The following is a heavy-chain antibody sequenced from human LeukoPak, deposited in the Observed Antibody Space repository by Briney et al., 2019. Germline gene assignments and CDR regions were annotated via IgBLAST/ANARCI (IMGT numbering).Heavy chain of an antibody. CDR3: AKSTGYSTTGRDFDS. CDR2: ISGGGATT. J-gene: IGHJ4*02. V-gene: IGHV3-23*01. Sequence: GGSLRLSCAASGFTFSSHWMHWARQAPGKGLEWVSDISGGGATTFYADSVKGRFTISRDNSKNTLYLQLSSLRAEDTAVYYCAKSTGYSTTGRDFDSWGRGTLVTVSS. D-gene: IGHD6-13*01. CDR1: GFTFSSHW.